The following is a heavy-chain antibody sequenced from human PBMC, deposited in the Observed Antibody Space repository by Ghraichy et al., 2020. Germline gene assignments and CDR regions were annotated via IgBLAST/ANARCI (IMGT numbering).Heavy chain of an antibody. CDR2: ISSSGGET. CDR3: VKIGVIGLWYFDL. J-gene: IGHJ2*01. Sequence: GGSLRLSCAASGFSFSTTGMSWVRQAPGRGPEWVSSISSSGGETNYGDSVRGRFTVFRDNSKNTLYLQMNSLTVEDTAVFYCVKIGVIGLWYFDLWGRGTLVRVAS. V-gene: IGHV3-23*01. CDR1: GFSFSTTG. D-gene: IGHD2-21*01.